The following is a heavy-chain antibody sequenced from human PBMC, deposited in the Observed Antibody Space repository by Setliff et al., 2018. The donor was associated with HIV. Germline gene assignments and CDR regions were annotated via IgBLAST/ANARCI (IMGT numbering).Heavy chain of an antibody. CDR1: GGSINSHY. Sequence: PSETLSLTCTVSGGSINSHYWSWIRQPPGKGLEYIGYIYFTGITNYNPSLQSRVAISLDTSKNQFSLNLNSVTAADTAVYYCARRGAYGYDYFDYWGPGILVTVSS. J-gene: IGHJ4*02. D-gene: IGHD5-12*01. CDR3: ARRGAYGYDYFDY. V-gene: IGHV4-59*08. CDR2: IYFTGIT.